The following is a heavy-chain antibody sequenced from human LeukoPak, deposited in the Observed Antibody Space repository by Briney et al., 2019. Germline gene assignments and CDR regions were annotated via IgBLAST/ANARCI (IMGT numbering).Heavy chain of an antibody. V-gene: IGHV3-48*03. J-gene: IGHJ4*02. D-gene: IGHD2-8*02. CDR3: VGQRYCTGGTCYFDY. CDR2: ISSSGSTI. CDR1: GITFNSYE. Sequence: GGSLRLSCAASGITFNSYEMNWVRQAPGKGLEWVSYISSSGSTIYYADSVKGRFTISRDNAKSSLYLQMSSLRAEDMAVYYCVGQRYCTGGTCYFDYWGQGTLVTVSS.